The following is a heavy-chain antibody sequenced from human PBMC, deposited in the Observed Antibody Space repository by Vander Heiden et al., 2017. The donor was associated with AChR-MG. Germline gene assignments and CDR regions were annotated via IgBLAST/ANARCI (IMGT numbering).Heavy chain of an antibody. V-gene: IGHV3-23*01. Sequence: EVQLLESGVGLVQPGGSLRLSCAASVFTFRSYAMSWVRQAPGKGLEGVSAISGSGGSTYYADSVNGRVTISRDNSKNTLFLQMNSLRAQHTAGYYWAKDDVYYCWSGYYHFDYRVHGSLVTVSS. CDR2: ISGSGGST. CDR1: VFTFRSYA. J-gene: IGHJ4*01. CDR3: AKDDVYYCWSGYYHFDY. D-gene: IGHD3-3*01.